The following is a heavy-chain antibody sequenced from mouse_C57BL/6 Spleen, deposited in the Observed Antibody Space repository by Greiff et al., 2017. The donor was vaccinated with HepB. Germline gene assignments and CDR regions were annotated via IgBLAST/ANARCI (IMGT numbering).Heavy chain of an antibody. CDR1: GFTFSSYA. Sequence: EVKLMESGGGLVKPGGSLKLSCAASGFTFSSYAMSWVRQTPEKRLEWVATISDGGSYTYYPDNVKGRFTISRDNAKNNLYLQMSHLKSEDTAMYYCARDYEFDYWGQGTTLTVSS. V-gene: IGHV5-4*01. J-gene: IGHJ2*01. D-gene: IGHD2-3*01. CDR2: ISDGGSYT. CDR3: ARDYEFDY.